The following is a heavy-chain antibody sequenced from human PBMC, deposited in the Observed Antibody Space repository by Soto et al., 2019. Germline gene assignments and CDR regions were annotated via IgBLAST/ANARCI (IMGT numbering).Heavy chain of an antibody. CDR2: IWYDGSNK. Sequence: GGSLRLSCAASGFTFSSYGMHWVRQAPGKGLEWVAVIWYDGSNKYYADSVKGRFTISRDNSKNTLYLQMNSLRAEDTAVYYCARDGTRYSSGLTIDYWGQGTTVTVSS. CDR1: GFTFSSYG. CDR3: ARDGTRYSSGLTIDY. V-gene: IGHV3-33*01. J-gene: IGHJ4*01. D-gene: IGHD6-19*01.